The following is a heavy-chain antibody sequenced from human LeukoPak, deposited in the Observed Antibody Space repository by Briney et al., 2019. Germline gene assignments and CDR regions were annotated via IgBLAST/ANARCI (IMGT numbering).Heavy chain of an antibody. V-gene: IGHV4-59*01. Sequence: SETLSLTCTVSGGSISSYYWSWIRQPPGKGLEWIGYIYSSGSTNYNRSLKSRVTISVDTSKNQFSLKLSSVTAADTAVYYCARDSSHYGAGSNDYGGKETLVMVS. CDR2: IYSSGST. D-gene: IGHD3-10*01. J-gene: IGHJ4*02. CDR3: ARDSSHYGAGSNDY. CDR1: GGSISSYY.